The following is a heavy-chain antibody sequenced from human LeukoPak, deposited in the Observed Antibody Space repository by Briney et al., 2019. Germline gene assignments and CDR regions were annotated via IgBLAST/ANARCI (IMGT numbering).Heavy chain of an antibody. Sequence: DSVKGRFTISRDNSKDTLYLQMNSLRAEDTAVYYCAKAVFGTKGPSYSSGWYVAFDIWGQGTMVTVSS. CDR3: AKAVFGTKGPSYSSGWYVAFDI. D-gene: IGHD6-19*01. V-gene: IGHV3-23*01. J-gene: IGHJ3*02.